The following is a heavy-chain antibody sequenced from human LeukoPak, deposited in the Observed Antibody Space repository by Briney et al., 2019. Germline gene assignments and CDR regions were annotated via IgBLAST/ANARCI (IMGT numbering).Heavy chain of an antibody. V-gene: IGHV4-34*01. CDR3: ARRGFDYYGSGRTFDY. D-gene: IGHD3-10*01. CDR1: GGSFSGYY. Sequence: PSETLSLTCAVYGGSFSGYYWSWIRQPPGKGLEWIGEINHSGSTNYNPSLKSRVTISVDTSKKQFSLKLSSVTAADTAVYYCARRGFDYYGSGRTFDYWGQGTLVTVSS. CDR2: INHSGST. J-gene: IGHJ4*02.